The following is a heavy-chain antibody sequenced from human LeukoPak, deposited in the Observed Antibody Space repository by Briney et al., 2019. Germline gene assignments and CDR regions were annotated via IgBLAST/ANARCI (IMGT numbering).Heavy chain of an antibody. Sequence: PSETLSLTCAVYGGSFSGYYWSWIRQPPGKGLEWIGEINHSGSTNCNPSLKSRVTISVDTSKNQFSLKLSSVTAADTAVYYCARVKAANVVDYWGQGTLVTVSS. CDR3: ARVKAANVVDY. D-gene: IGHD2-15*01. V-gene: IGHV4-34*01. J-gene: IGHJ4*02. CDR2: INHSGST. CDR1: GGSFSGYY.